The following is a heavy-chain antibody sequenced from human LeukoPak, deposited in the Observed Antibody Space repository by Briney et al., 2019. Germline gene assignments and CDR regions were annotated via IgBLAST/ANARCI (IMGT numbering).Heavy chain of an antibody. CDR2: VYSSGVST. V-gene: IGHV3-23*01. CDR3: AKSYRYFDY. D-gene: IGHD2-2*02. J-gene: IGHJ4*02. Sequence: GGSLRLSCAASGPTFSSYAMSWVRQAPGKGLEWVSGVYSSGVSTYYADSVKGRFTISRDNSKNTLYLQMNSLRVEDTAVYYCAKSYRYFDYWGQGTLVSVSS. CDR1: GPTFSSYA.